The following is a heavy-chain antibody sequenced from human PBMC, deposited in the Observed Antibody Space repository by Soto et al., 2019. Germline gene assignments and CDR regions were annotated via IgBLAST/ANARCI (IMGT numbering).Heavy chain of an antibody. Sequence: QVQLQESGPGLVKPSETLSLTCTVSGGSTSSYYWSWIRQPPGKGLEWIGYIYYSGSTNYNPSLKSRVTISVDTSKNQFSLKLSSVTAADTAVYYCARDRRHYGSGGYGMDVWGQGTTVTVSS. CDR3: ARDRRHYGSGGYGMDV. J-gene: IGHJ6*02. V-gene: IGHV4-59*01. CDR2: IYYSGST. D-gene: IGHD3-10*01. CDR1: GGSTSSYY.